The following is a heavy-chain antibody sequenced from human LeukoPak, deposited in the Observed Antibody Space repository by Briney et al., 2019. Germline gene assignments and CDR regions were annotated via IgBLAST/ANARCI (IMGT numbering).Heavy chain of an antibody. V-gene: IGHV1-8*01. Sequence: ASVKVSCKASGYTFTSYDINWVRQATGQGLEWMGWMNPNSGNTGYAQKFQGRVTMTRNTSISTAYMELSSLRSEDTAVYYCARRDGYTQAEDFDLWGRGTLVTVSS. J-gene: IGHJ2*01. CDR2: MNPNSGNT. D-gene: IGHD5-24*01. CDR3: ARRDGYTQAEDFDL. CDR1: GYTFTSYD.